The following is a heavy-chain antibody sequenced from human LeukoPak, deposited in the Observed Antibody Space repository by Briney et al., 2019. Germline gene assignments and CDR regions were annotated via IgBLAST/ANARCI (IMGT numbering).Heavy chain of an antibody. CDR2: INSDGSST. Sequence: GSLRLSCAAAGFTFSSYWMHWVRQAPGKGLVWVSRINSDGSSTSYVDSVKGRFTISRDNVKNTLYLQMNSMRAEDTAVYYCASHTYYYDSSGYKLLDYWGQGTLVTLSS. J-gene: IGHJ4*02. CDR3: ASHTYYYDSSGYKLLDY. V-gene: IGHV3-74*01. D-gene: IGHD3-22*01. CDR1: GFTFSSYW.